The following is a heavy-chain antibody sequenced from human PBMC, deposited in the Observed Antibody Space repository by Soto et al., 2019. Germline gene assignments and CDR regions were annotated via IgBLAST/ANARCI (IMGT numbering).Heavy chain of an antibody. D-gene: IGHD5-18*01. CDR3: AREGNSRGTAMVPNYYYYGMDV. J-gene: IGHJ6*02. CDR1: GYTFTSYY. Sequence: ASVKVSCKASGYTFTSYYMHWVRQAPGQGLEWMGIINPSGGSTSYAQKFQGRVTMTRDTSTSTVYMELSSLRSEDTAVYYCAREGNSRGTAMVPNYYYYGMDVWGQGTTVTV. V-gene: IGHV1-46*01. CDR2: INPSGGST.